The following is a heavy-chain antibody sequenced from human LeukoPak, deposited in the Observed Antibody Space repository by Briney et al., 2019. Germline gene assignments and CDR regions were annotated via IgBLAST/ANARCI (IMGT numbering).Heavy chain of an antibody. J-gene: IGHJ6*03. D-gene: IGHD3-22*01. CDR1: GFTFSSYG. Sequence: GGTLRLSCAASGFTFSSYGMSWVRQAPGKGLEWVSAISGSGGSTYYADSVKGRFTISRDNSKNSLYLQMNSLRAEDTALYYCARARYYYDSSGYLRDYYYYYMDVWGKGTTVTVSS. CDR2: ISGSGGST. V-gene: IGHV3-23*01. CDR3: ARARYYYDSSGYLRDYYYYYMDV.